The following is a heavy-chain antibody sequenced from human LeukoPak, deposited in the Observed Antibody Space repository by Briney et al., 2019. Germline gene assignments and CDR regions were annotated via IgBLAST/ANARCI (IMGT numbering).Heavy chain of an antibody. V-gene: IGHV3-21*01. Sequence: GGSLRLSCAASGFTFSSYSMNWVRQAPGKGLEWVSSISGSSSYIYYADSVKGRFTISRDNAKNSLYLQMNSLRAEDTAVYYCARDGRAVAGEHDYWGQGTLVTVSS. CDR3: ARDGRAVAGEHDY. CDR2: ISGSSSYI. CDR1: GFTFSSYS. D-gene: IGHD6-19*01. J-gene: IGHJ4*02.